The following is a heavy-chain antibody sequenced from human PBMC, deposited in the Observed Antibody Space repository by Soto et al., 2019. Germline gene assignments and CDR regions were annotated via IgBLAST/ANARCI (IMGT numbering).Heavy chain of an antibody. CDR2: ISGSGGST. D-gene: IGHD3-10*01. V-gene: IGHV3-23*01. CDR1: GVTLSSYA. Sequence: GGSLSLSCAASGVTLSSYAMSWFRQAPVKGLEWVSAISGSGGSTYYADSVKGRFTISRDNSKNTLYLQMNSLRAEDTAVYYCAKTMVRGVRSGYFDYWGQGTLVTVSS. CDR3: AKTMVRGVRSGYFDY. J-gene: IGHJ4*02.